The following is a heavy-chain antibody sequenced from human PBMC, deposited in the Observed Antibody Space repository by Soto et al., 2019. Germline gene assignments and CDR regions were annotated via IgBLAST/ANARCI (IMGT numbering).Heavy chain of an antibody. CDR1: GYTFFNYG. D-gene: IGHD6-6*01. CDR3: ARSPIAATGSLDY. CDR2: ISAYNGNR. Sequence: GASVKVSCKASGYTFFNYGITWVRQAPGQGLEWMGWISAYNGNRNYAQKFQGRVTMTTDTSTSTAYMELRTLRSDDKAVYYCARSPIAATGSLDYWGQGPLVTVSS. V-gene: IGHV1-18*01. J-gene: IGHJ4*02.